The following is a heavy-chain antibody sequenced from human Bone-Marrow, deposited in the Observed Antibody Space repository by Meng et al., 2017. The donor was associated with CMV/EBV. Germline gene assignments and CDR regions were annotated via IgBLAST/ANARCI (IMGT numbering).Heavy chain of an antibody. CDR3: ARDLDIVVVPAADPPKYGMDV. CDR1: GGTFSSYA. D-gene: IGHD2-2*01. J-gene: IGHJ6*02. V-gene: IGHV1-69*05. Sequence: SVKVSCKASGGTFSSYAISWVRQAPGQGLEWMGGIIPIFGTANYAQKLQGRVTMTTDTSTSTAYMELRSLRSDDTAVYYCARDLDIVVVPAADPPKYGMDVWGQGTTVTVSS. CDR2: IIPIFGTA.